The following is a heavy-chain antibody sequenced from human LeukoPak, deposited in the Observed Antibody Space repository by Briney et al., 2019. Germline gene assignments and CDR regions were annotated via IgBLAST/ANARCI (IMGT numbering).Heavy chain of an antibody. D-gene: IGHD1-14*01. CDR3: ARRPGN. CDR2: IYSGGAI. Sequence: PGGSLRLSCVASGFAVGSNYMSWVRQAPGKGLEWGSLIYSGGAIRYADSVKGRFTISRDSSKNTLFLQMNDLTVEDTARYYCARRPGNWGQGILVTVSS. CDR1: GFAVGSNY. J-gene: IGHJ4*02. V-gene: IGHV3-53*01.